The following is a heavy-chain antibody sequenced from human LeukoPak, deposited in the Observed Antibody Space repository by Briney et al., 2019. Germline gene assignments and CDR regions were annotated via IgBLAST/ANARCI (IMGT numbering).Heavy chain of an antibody. J-gene: IGHJ4*02. CDR1: GYTLTELS. CDR2: FDPEDGET. CDR3: ATTWAYYDILTGIPFDY. Sequence: GASVKVSCKVSGYTLTELSMHWVRQAPGKGLEWMGGFDPEDGETIYAQKFQGRVTMTEDTSTDTAYMELSSLRSEDTAVYYCATTWAYYDILTGIPFDYWGQGTLVTVSS. D-gene: IGHD3-9*01. V-gene: IGHV1-24*01.